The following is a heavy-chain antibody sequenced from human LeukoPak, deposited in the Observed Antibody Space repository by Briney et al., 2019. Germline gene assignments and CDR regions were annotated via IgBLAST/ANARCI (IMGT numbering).Heavy chain of an antibody. CDR3: ARDDYGDPRSAFDI. CDR2: INPNSGGT. V-gene: IGHV1-2*06. CDR1: GYTFTGYY. D-gene: IGHD4-17*01. J-gene: IGHJ3*02. Sequence: ASVKVSCKASGYTFTGYYMHWVRQAPGQGLEWMGRINPNSGGTNYAQKFQGRVTMTRDTSISTAYMELSRLRSDDTAVYYCARDDYGDPRSAFDIWGQGTMVTVSS.